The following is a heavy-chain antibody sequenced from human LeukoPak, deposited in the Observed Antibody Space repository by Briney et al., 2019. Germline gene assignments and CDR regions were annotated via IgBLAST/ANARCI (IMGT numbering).Heavy chain of an antibody. J-gene: IGHJ4*02. CDR1: GGSISSSNYY. V-gene: IGHV4-39*01. Sequence: PSETLSLTCTVSGGSISSSNYYWGWIRQPPGKGLEWTGNIFYSGNTYYNPSLKSRVTISVDTSKNQFSLRLSSVTAADTAVYYCARLGGYSYGSSYYFDYWGQGTLVTVSS. CDR2: IFYSGNT. CDR3: ARLGGYSYGSSYYFDY. D-gene: IGHD5-18*01.